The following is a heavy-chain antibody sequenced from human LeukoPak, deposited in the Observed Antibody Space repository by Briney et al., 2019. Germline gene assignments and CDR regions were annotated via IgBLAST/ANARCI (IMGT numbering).Heavy chain of an antibody. CDR2: ISYDGSNK. J-gene: IGHJ3*02. D-gene: IGHD1-26*01. V-gene: IGHV3-30*04. CDR3: ARATGIVGATKRYDAFDI. CDR1: GFTFSSYA. Sequence: PGGSLRLSCAASGFTFSSYAMHWVRQAPGKGPEWVAVISYDGSNKYYADSVKGRFTISRDNAKNSLYLQMNSLRAEDTAVYYCARATGIVGATKRYDAFDIWGQGTMVTVSS.